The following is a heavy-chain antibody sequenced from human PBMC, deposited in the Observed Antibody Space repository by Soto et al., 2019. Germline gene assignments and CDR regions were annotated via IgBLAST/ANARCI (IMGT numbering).Heavy chain of an antibody. CDR3: AREGYYLNWFDL. Sequence: EVQLVESGGGLVQPGGSLRLSCAASGFTFSSYSMNWVRQAPGKGLEWVSYISSSSSTIYYADSVKGRFTISRDNVKISLYLQMNSLRAEDTAVYYCAREGYYLNWFDLWCQGTLVTVSS. CDR2: ISSSSSTI. CDR1: GFTFSSYS. D-gene: IGHD3-10*01. J-gene: IGHJ5*02. V-gene: IGHV3-48*01.